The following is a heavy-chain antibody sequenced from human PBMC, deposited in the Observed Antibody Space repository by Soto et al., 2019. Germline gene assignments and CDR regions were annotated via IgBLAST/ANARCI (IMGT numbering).Heavy chain of an antibody. CDR1: GFIFSNNG. V-gene: IGHV3-33*08. CDR3: ARDMTSTVVPYFDC. D-gene: IGHD2-21*01. Sequence: QVQLVESGGGVVQPGRSLRLSCEGSGFIFSNNGMHWVRQAPGKGLEWVAFIWYDGSAKFLADSVKGRFTISRDNSKSTLFLHMSSLRAEDTAVYYCARDMTSTVVPYFDCWGQGTLVTVSS. J-gene: IGHJ4*02. CDR2: IWYDGSAK.